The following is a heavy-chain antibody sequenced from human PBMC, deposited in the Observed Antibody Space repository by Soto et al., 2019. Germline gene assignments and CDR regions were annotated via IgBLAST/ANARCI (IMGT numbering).Heavy chain of an antibody. Sequence: QMQLVQSGPEVKKPGTSVKVSCKASGFTFRNSAIQWVRQARGQRLEWIGWIVVGSGSTNYAQHFQERVTFTRDMATGTAYMELSSLTSEKTAVYYCAADRDPTDPHKCVDPWGQGTLVTVSS. CDR2: IVVGSGST. CDR3: AADRDPTDPHKCVDP. J-gene: IGHJ5*02. V-gene: IGHV1-58*02. CDR1: GFTFRNSA.